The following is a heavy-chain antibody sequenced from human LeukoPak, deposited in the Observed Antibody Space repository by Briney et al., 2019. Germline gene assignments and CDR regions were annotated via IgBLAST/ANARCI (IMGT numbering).Heavy chain of an antibody. D-gene: IGHD6-13*01. V-gene: IGHV4-59*08. CDR2: IYYSGST. Sequence: SETLSLTCTVSGGSISSSYWSWIRQPPGKGLEWIGYIYYSGSTNYNPSLKSRVTISVDTSKNQFSLKLSSVTAADTAVYYCARHYSSSWNNWFDPWGQGTLVTVSS. CDR3: ARHYSSSWNNWFDP. J-gene: IGHJ5*02. CDR1: GGSISSSY.